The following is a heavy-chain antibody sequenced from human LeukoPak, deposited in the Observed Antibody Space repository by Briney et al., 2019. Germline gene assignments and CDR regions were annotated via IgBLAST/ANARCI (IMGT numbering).Heavy chain of an antibody. CDR3: ARGVSYWGY. CDR2: IYYTGST. J-gene: IGHJ4*02. CDR1: GGSISSYY. V-gene: IGHV4-59*12. Sequence: PSETLSLTCTVSGGSISSYYRGWIRQPPGKGLEWIGYIYYTGSTNYNPSLRSRVTISVDTSKNQFSLNLSSVTAADTAVYYCARGVSYWGYWGQGMLVTVSS. D-gene: IGHD1-26*01.